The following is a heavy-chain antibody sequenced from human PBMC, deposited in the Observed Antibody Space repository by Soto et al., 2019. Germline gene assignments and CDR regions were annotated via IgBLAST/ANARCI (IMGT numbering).Heavy chain of an antibody. CDR1: GFTFSNAW. V-gene: IGHV3-15*01. Sequence: EVQLVESGGGLVKPRGSLRLSCAASGFTFSNAWMSWVRQAPGKGLEWVGRIKTDGGTTDYAAPVKGRFSMSRDDSKNTVYLQMNSLKTEDTAVYYCTTAPDYWGQGTLVTVSS. CDR3: TTAPDY. J-gene: IGHJ4*02. CDR2: IKTDGGTT.